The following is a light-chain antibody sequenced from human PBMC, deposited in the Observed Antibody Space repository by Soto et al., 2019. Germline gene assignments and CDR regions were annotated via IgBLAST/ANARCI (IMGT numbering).Light chain of an antibody. J-gene: IGLJ2*01. CDR1: SSDVGGSNF. V-gene: IGLV2-14*03. CDR2: DVA. Sequence: QSALTQPASVSDSPGQSITISCTGTSSDVGGSNFVSWYQQHPGKPPKLIIYDVANRPSGVSNRFSGSKSGSTASLIISGLQAEDEADYYCCSYAGGYSLVFGGGTQLTVL. CDR3: CSYAGGYSLV.